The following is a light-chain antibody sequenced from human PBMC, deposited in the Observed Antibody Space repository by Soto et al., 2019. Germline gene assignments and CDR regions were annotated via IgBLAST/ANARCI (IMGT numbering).Light chain of an antibody. CDR2: LGS. CDR1: QSLLHSNGYNY. J-gene: IGKJ5*01. V-gene: IGKV2-28*01. Sequence: DIEMTQSPLSLPVTPGEPASISCRSSQSLLHSNGYNYLDWYLQKPGQSPQLLIYLGSNRASGVPDRFSGSGSGTDFTLKISRVEAEDVGVYYCMQALLTPSTFGQGTRLEIK. CDR3: MQALLTPST.